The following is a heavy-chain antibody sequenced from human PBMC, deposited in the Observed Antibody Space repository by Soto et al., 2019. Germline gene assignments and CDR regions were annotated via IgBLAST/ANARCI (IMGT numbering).Heavy chain of an antibody. Sequence: ASVKVSCKTSGYTFSDYLITWVRQAPGQGLEWMGWISAYNGNTNYTQKLQDRVTLTTDTATSTAYLELTSLRSDDTAVYFCAREDFYYDGGHYFDSWGQGTLVTVSS. CDR1: GYTFSDYL. CDR2: ISAYNGNT. CDR3: AREDFYYDGGHYFDS. D-gene: IGHD3-3*01. V-gene: IGHV1-18*01. J-gene: IGHJ4*02.